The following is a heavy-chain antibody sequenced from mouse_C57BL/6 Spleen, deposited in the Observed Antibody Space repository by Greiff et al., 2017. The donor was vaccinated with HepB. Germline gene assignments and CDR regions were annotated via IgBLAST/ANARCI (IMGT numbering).Heavy chain of an antibody. CDR2: ISSGGDYT. CDR3: TRGGDGWDY. Sequence: EVKLVESGEGLVKPGGSLKLSCAASGFTFSSYAMSWVRQTPEKRLEWVAYISSGGDYTYYADTVKGRFTISRDNARNTLYLQMSSQKSEDTAMYYCTRGGDGWDYWGQGTTLTVSS. CDR1: GFTFSSYA. J-gene: IGHJ2*01. V-gene: IGHV5-9-1*02. D-gene: IGHD2-3*01.